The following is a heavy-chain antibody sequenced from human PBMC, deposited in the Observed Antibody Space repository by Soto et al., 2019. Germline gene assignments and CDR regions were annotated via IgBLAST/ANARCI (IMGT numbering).Heavy chain of an antibody. V-gene: IGHV3-23*01. CDR1: GYTFSNYA. CDR2: IRGNGDGA. CDR3: AAAGAGSFDL. D-gene: IGHD3-10*01. Sequence: QLLDSGGGLVPPGGSLRLSCAASGYTFSNYAMSWIRQAPGKGLEWVSTIRGNGDGAYYTDFVKGRFTISRDNSKNTLSLQMNSLRVEDTALYYCAAAGAGSFDLWGQGTMVTVSS. J-gene: IGHJ3*01.